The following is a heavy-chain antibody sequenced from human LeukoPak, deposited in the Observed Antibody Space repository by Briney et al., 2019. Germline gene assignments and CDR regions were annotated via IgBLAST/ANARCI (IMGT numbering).Heavy chain of an antibody. V-gene: IGHV3-30*03. CDR1: GFTFGLHG. CDR2: MSYDGSVK. J-gene: IGHJ4*02. CDR3: ARDEN. Sequence: PGGSLRLSCVASGFTFGLHGMHWVRQAPGKGLEWVALMSYDGSVKDYGDSVKGRFTVSRDNSKNTLSLQMNSLRPEDTALYYCARDENWGQGTLVTVSS.